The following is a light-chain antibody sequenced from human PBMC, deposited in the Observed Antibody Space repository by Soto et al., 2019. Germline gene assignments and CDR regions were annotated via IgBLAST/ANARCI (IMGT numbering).Light chain of an antibody. CDR2: DDS. V-gene: IGLV3-21*02. Sequence: SYELTQPPSVSVAPGQTARITCGGNNIGSKSVHWYQQKPGQAPVLVVDDDSDRRSGIPERFSGSNSGNTATLTISRVEAGDEADYFCHVWDSSSEHVFGTGTKVTVL. CDR1: NIGSKS. CDR3: HVWDSSSEHV. J-gene: IGLJ1*01.